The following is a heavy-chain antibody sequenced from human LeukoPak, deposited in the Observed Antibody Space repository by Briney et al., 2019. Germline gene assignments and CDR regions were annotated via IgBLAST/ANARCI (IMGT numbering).Heavy chain of an antibody. CDR2: IGGSGTNT. Sequence: GGSLRLSCAASGFTFSSYALSWDRQAPGKGLEWVSAIGGSGTNTYYAGSVKGRFTISRGNSENTLYLQMNSLRAEDTAIYYCAKNQQYGALAGLDAFDIWGQGTMVTVSS. J-gene: IGHJ3*02. D-gene: IGHD6-19*01. CDR1: GFTFSSYA. CDR3: AKNQQYGALAGLDAFDI. V-gene: IGHV3-23*01.